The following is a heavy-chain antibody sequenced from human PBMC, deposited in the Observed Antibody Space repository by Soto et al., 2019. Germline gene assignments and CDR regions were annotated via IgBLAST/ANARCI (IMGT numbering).Heavy chain of an antibody. CDR3: ARHFSMVRGVIIIDDHDAFDI. V-gene: IGHV4-59*01. D-gene: IGHD3-10*01. J-gene: IGHJ3*02. CDR1: SGSISFYY. Sequence: SETLSLTCTVSSGSISFYYWSWIRQPPGKGLEWIGYIYYSGSTNYNPSLKSRVTISVDTSKNQLSLKLSSVTAADTAVYYCARHFSMVRGVIIIDDHDAFDIWGQGTMVTVSS. CDR2: IYYSGST.